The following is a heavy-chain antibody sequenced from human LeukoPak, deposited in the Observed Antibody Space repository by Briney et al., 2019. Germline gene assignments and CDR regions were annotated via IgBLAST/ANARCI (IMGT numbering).Heavy chain of an antibody. D-gene: IGHD4-17*01. Sequence: SETLSLTCTVSGGSISSGDYYWSWIRQPPGKGLERIGYIYYSGSTYYNPSLKSRVTISVDTSKNQFSLKLSSVTAADTAVYYCARAPHYDYGDYYYYYGMDVWGQGTTVTVSS. J-gene: IGHJ6*02. CDR3: ARAPHYDYGDYYYYYGMDV. V-gene: IGHV4-30-4*01. CDR2: IYYSGST. CDR1: GGSISSGDYY.